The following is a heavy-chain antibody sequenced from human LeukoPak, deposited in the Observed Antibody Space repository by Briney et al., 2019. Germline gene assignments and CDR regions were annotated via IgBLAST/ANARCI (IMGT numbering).Heavy chain of an antibody. D-gene: IGHD4-17*01. CDR1: ALRFSSFA. CDR3: AKDPNGDYVGAFDS. V-gene: IGHV3-23*01. Sequence: GGSLRLSCAASALRFSSFAMTWVRQVPGKGLEWVSGIHGNGETTYYADSVKGRFTISRDNSREMLYLQMNSLRVEDTAVYYCAKDPNGDYVGAFDSWGQGTMVTVSS. J-gene: IGHJ3*02. CDR2: IHGNGETT.